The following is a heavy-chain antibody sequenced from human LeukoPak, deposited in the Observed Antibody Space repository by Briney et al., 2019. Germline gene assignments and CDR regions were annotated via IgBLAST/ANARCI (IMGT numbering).Heavy chain of an antibody. J-gene: IGHJ4*02. V-gene: IGHV4-38-2*02. CDR1: GYSISSGYY. CDR3: VAPPDIVVVPAADDY. D-gene: IGHD2-2*01. CDR2: ICHSGST. Sequence: SETLSLTCTVSGYSISSGYYWGWIRQPPGKGLEWIGSICHSGSTYYNPSLKSRVTISVDTSKNQFSLKLSSVTAADTAVYYCVAPPDIVVVPAADDYWGQGTLVTVSS.